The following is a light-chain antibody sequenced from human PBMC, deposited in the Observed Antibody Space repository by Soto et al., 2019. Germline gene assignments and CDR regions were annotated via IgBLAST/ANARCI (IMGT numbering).Light chain of an antibody. CDR3: SSYTTITTLV. CDR1: SSDVGNYNY. CDR2: EVS. Sequence: QSVPTQPASVSGSPGQSITISCTGTSSDVGNYNYVSWYQHHPGKAPKLIIFEVSHRPSGVSNRFSGSKSGNTASLTISGLQAEDEADYYCSSYTTITTLVFGGGTKLTVL. V-gene: IGLV2-14*01. J-gene: IGLJ2*01.